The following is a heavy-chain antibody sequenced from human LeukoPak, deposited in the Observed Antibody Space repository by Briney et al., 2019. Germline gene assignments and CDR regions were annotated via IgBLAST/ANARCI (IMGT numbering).Heavy chain of an antibody. J-gene: IGHJ4*02. CDR1: GGTFSSYA. Sequence: ASVKVSCKASGGTFSSYAISWVRQAPGQGLEWMGWMNPNSGNTGYAQKFQGRVTMTRNTSISTAYMELSSLRSEDTAVYYCARGADTELLDWGQGTLVTVSS. V-gene: IGHV1-8*02. CDR2: MNPNSGNT. D-gene: IGHD1-26*01. CDR3: ARGADTELLD.